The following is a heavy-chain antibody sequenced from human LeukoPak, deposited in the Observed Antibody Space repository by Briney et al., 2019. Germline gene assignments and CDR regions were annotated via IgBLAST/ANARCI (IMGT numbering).Heavy chain of an antibody. CDR3: ARGALGSWYFDL. D-gene: IGHD2-15*01. CDR2: VSTYNGNT. J-gene: IGHJ2*01. Sequence: ASVKVSCKGSGYTFTTYAISWVRQAPGQGLEWMGWVSTYNGNTNYAQKFQGRVTLTTDTSTSTAYMDLRSLRSDDTAVYHCARGALGSWYFDLWGRGTLVTVSS. V-gene: IGHV1-18*01. CDR1: GYTFTTYA.